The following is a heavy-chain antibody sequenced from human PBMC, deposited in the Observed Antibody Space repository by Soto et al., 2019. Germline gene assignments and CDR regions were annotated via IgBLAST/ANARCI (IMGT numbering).Heavy chain of an antibody. CDR2: ISGSGGST. CDR3: ARGYCSGGSCYYYYYMDV. D-gene: IGHD2-15*01. CDR1: GFTFSSYA. Sequence: EVQLLESGGGLVQPGGSLRLSCAASGFTFSSYAMSWVRQAPGKGLEWVSAISGSGGSTYYADSVKGRFTISRDNSKNTLYLQMNSLRAEDTAVYYCARGYCSGGSCYYYYYMDVWGKGPTVTVSS. V-gene: IGHV3-23*01. J-gene: IGHJ6*03.